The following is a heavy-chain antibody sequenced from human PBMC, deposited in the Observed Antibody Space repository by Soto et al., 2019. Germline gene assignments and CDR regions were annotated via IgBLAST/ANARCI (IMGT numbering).Heavy chain of an antibody. D-gene: IGHD2-15*01. CDR2: ISYDGGSR. CDR1: GFTFSSYG. CDR3: EKEGGPWVVVATRYFDF. Sequence: QVQLVESGGGVVQPGRSLRLSCAASGFTFSSYGLHWVRQAPGKGLEWVAVISYDGGSRYYADSVKGRFTISRDNSKNTLYLQMISLRAEDPAVYYCEKEGGPWVVVATRYFDFWGQGTLVTVSS. V-gene: IGHV3-30*18. J-gene: IGHJ4*02.